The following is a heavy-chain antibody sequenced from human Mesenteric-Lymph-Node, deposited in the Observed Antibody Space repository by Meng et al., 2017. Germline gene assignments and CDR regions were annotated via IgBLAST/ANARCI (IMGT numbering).Heavy chain of an antibody. V-gene: IGHV4-34*01. CDR3: ARDYIYLVRATIILAVFDY. CDR2: INHSGST. Sequence: SETLSLTCAVYGGSFSGYYWSWIRQPPGKGLEWIGEINHSGSTNYNPSLKSRVTISVDTSKNQFSLKLSSVTAADTAMYYCARDYIYLVRATIILAVFDYWGQGTLVTVSS. J-gene: IGHJ4*02. CDR1: GGSFSGYY. D-gene: IGHD3-10*01.